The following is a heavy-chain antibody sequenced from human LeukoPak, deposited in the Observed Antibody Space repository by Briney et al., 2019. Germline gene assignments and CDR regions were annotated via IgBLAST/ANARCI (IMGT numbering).Heavy chain of an antibody. J-gene: IGHJ4*02. CDR2: IWYDGSNK. Sequence: GGSLRLPCAASGFTFSSYGMHWVRQAPGKGLEWVAVIWYDGSNKYYADSVKGRFTISRDNSKNTLYLQMNSLRAEDTAVYYCARDSPAWELPIDYWGQGTLVTVSS. D-gene: IGHD1-26*01. CDR3: ARDSPAWELPIDY. CDR1: GFTFSSYG. V-gene: IGHV3-33*01.